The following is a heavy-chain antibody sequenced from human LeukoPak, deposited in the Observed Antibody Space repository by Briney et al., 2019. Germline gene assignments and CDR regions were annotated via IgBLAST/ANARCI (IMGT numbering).Heavy chain of an antibody. J-gene: IGHJ4*02. D-gene: IGHD5-18*01. Sequence: SETLSLTCAVYGGSFSGYYWSWIRQPPGKGLEWIGEINHSGSTNYNPSLKSRVTISVDTSKNQFSLKLSSVTAADTAVYYCARGGDTAMNDWGQGTLVTVPS. V-gene: IGHV4-34*01. CDR1: GGSFSGYY. CDR2: INHSGST. CDR3: ARGGDTAMND.